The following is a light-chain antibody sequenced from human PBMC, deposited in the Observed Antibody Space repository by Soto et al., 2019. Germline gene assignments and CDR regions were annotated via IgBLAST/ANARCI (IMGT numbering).Light chain of an antibody. V-gene: IGLV1-51*02. CDR2: ENN. Sequence: QSVLTQPPSVSAAPGQKVTISCSGSSSNIGNNYVSWYQQLPGTAPKLLIYENNKRPSGILDRFSGSKSGTSATLGITGLQTGDEVDYYCGTWDSSLSSVVFGGGTKLTAL. J-gene: IGLJ2*01. CDR1: SSNIGNNY. CDR3: GTWDSSLSSVV.